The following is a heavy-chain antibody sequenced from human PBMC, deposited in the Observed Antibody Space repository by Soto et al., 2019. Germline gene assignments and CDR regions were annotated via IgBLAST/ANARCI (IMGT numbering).Heavy chain of an antibody. CDR2: IGTAGDT. J-gene: IGHJ6*02. CDR3: ARREILRETDYGMDV. Sequence: EVQLVESGGGLVQPGGSLRLSCAASGFTFSSYDMHWVRQATGKGLEWVSAIGTAGDTYYPGSVKGRFTISRENAKNSLYLQMNSLRAGDTAVYYCARREILRETDYGMDVWGQGTTVTVSS. CDR1: GFTFSSYD. V-gene: IGHV3-13*01. D-gene: IGHD1-26*01.